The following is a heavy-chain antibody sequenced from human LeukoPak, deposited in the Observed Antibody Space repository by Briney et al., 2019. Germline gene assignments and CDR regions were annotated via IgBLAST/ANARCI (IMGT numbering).Heavy chain of an antibody. CDR2: IDPNSGGT. J-gene: IGHJ5*02. Sequence: VASVKVSCKASGYTFTSYDINWVRQATGQGLEWMGWIDPNSGGTNYAQKFQGRVTMTRDTSISTAYMELSSLRSEDTAVYYCAREELTGLVPQENWFDPWGQGTLVTVSS. D-gene: IGHD1-14*01. V-gene: IGHV1-2*02. CDR1: GYTFTSYD. CDR3: AREELTGLVPQENWFDP.